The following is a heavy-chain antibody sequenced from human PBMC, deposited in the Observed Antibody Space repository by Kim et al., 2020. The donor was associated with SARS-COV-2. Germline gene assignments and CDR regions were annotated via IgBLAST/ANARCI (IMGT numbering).Heavy chain of an antibody. D-gene: IGHD3-3*01. CDR3: ARENITIFGVVIIVNAFDI. V-gene: IGHV4-34*01. Sequence: SRVTISVDTSKHQFSLKLSSVTAADTAVYYCARENITIFGVVIIVNAFDIWGQGTMVTVSS. J-gene: IGHJ3*02.